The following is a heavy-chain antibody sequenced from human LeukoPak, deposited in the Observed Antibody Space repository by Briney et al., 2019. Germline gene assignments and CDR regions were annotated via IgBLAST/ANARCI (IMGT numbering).Heavy chain of an antibody. CDR1: GFIFSNYN. CDR3: ARDLGIYGSGSYSGLGY. V-gene: IGHV3-33*08. D-gene: IGHD3-10*01. J-gene: IGHJ4*02. Sequence: GGSLRLSCAASGFIFSNYNMNWVRQAPGKGLEWVAVIWYDGSNKYYADSVKGRFTISRDNSKNTLYLQMNSLRAEDTAVYYCARDLGIYGSGSYSGLGYWGQGTLVTVSS. CDR2: IWYDGSNK.